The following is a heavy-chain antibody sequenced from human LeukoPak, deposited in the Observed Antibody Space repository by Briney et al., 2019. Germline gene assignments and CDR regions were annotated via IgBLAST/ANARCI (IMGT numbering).Heavy chain of an antibody. V-gene: IGHV3-48*01. CDR3: ARDLWAVEGAFDI. Sequence: PGGSLRLSCAASGFTFSSYAMGWVRQAPGKGLEWVSYISSSSSTIYYADSVKGRFTISRDNAKNSLYLQMNSLRAEDTTVYYCARDLWAVEGAFDIWGQGTMVTVSS. D-gene: IGHD2-15*01. J-gene: IGHJ3*02. CDR1: GFTFSSYA. CDR2: ISSSSSTI.